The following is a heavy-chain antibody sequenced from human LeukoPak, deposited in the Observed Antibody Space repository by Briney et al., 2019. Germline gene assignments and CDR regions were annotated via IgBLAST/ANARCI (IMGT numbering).Heavy chain of an antibody. CDR2: IYYSGST. J-gene: IGHJ4*02. CDR3: ARLSPRLAFDY. D-gene: IGHD3-22*01. Sequence: SETLSLTCTVSGGSISSSSYYWGWIRQPPGKGLEWIGSIYYSGSTYYNPSLKSRVTISVDTSKNQFSLKLSSVTAADTAVYYCARLSPRLAFDYRGKGTLVTVSS. CDR1: GGSISSSSYY. V-gene: IGHV4-39*01.